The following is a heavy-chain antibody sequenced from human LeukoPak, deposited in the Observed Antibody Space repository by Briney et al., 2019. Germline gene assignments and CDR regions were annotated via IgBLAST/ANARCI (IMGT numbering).Heavy chain of an antibody. Sequence: GGSLRLSCAASGFTFSAYDMNWVRQAPGKGLEWVSHITSSGSTIYYADSVNGRFTISRDNAKNSLYLQMNSLRAEDTAVYYCARPGYSSSWSAFDIWGQGTMVTVSS. J-gene: IGHJ3*02. V-gene: IGHV3-48*03. D-gene: IGHD6-13*01. CDR2: ITSSGSTI. CDR3: ARPGYSSSWSAFDI. CDR1: GFTFSAYD.